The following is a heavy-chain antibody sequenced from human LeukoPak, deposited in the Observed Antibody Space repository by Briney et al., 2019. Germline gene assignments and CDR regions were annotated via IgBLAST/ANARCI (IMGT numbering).Heavy chain of an antibody. CDR3: AREVLIVLESAANTIDY. D-gene: IGHD2-2*01. J-gene: IGHJ4*02. CDR2: INKGGSYM. Sequence: GGSLRLSCVASGFIFRDYTMNWVRQTPGKGLEWVSAINKGGSYMAYADSVKGRFTVSRDNAKNSLFLQMNNLRVEDTAVYFCAREVLIVLESAANTIDYWGQGTRVTVSS. V-gene: IGHV3-21*01. CDR1: GFIFRDYT.